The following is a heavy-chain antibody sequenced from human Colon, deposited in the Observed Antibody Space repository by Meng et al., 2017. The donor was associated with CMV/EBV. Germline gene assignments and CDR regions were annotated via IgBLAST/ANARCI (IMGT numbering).Heavy chain of an antibody. V-gene: IGHV3-66*02. CDR3: ASVRIAAGVSFDY. CDR2: IYSGGST. Sequence: SCKASGYRFTDFGITWVRQAPGKGLEWVSVIYSGGSTYYADSVKGRFTISRDNSKNTLYLQMNSLRAEDTAVYYCASVRIAAGVSFDYWGQGTLVTVSS. D-gene: IGHD6-13*01. J-gene: IGHJ4*02. CDR1: GYRFTDFG.